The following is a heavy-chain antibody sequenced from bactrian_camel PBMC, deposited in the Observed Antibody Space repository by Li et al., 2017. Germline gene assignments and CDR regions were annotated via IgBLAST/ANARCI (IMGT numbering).Heavy chain of an antibody. CDR2: INGANGRT. V-gene: IGHV3S40*01. CDR1: GFTFSQYY. Sequence: VQLVESGGGEVQPGGSLRLSCLGSGFTFSQYYMSWVRQAPGKGLEWVSGINGANGRTYYAPSVRVRFTISRDNARNTVTLQMYDLKTEDAGVYYVAMNFGDLGHGTQVTVS. D-gene: IGHD3*01. CDR3: AMNFGD. J-gene: IGHJ6*01.